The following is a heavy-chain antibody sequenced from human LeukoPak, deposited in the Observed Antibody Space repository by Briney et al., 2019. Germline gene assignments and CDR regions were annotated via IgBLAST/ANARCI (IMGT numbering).Heavy chain of an antibody. CDR1: GGSISSYY. CDR3: ARDNSVRDEAWWFNP. Sequence: SETLSLTCTVSGGSISSYYWSWLRQPAGKGLEWLGRIYTSGSTNYNPSLKSRVTMSVDTSKNQFSLTLSSVTAADTAVYYCARDNSVRDEAWWFNPWGQGTLVTVSS. J-gene: IGHJ5*02. V-gene: IGHV4-4*07. D-gene: IGHD5-24*01. CDR2: IYTSGST.